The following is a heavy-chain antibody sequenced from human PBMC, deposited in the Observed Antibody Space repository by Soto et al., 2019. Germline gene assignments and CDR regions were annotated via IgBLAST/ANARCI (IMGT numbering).Heavy chain of an antibody. D-gene: IGHD3-22*01. CDR2: IYWDDDK. CDR1: GFSLSTSGVG. CDR3: ADRLSDYYDSSGYLDAFDI. Sequence: QITLKESGPTLVKPTQTLTLTCTFSGFSLSTSGVGVGWIRQPPGKALEWLALIYWDDDKRYSPSLKSRLTITKDTSKNQVVLTMTNMDPVDTATYYCADRLSDYYDSSGYLDAFDIWGQGTMVTVSS. V-gene: IGHV2-5*02. J-gene: IGHJ3*02.